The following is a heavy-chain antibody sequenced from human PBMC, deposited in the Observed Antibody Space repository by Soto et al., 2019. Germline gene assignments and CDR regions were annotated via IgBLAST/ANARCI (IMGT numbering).Heavy chain of an antibody. CDR3: AREHSSSWRFDY. D-gene: IGHD6-13*01. CDR2: MNPNSGNT. CDR1: GYTFTSYD. Sequence: QVQLVQSGAEVKKPGASVKVSCKASGYTFTSYDINWVRQATGQGLEWMGWMNPNSGNTGYAQKFPGRVTMTRNTSLSTAYMELSSVRSEDTPVYYCAREHSSSWRFDYWGQGTLVTVSS. V-gene: IGHV1-8*01. J-gene: IGHJ4*02.